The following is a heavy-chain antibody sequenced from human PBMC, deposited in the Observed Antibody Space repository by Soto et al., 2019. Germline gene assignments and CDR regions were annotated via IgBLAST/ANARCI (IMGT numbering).Heavy chain of an antibody. J-gene: IGHJ3*02. Sequence: QVQLQESGPGLVKPSQTQSLTCTVSGGSISSGGYYWSWIRQHPGKGLEWIGYIYYSGSTYYNPSLKSRVTISVDTSKNQFSLKLSSVTAADTAVYYCARGGNENILADDPSADAFDIWGQGTMVTVSS. CDR1: GGSISSGGYY. D-gene: IGHD3-9*01. V-gene: IGHV4-31*03. CDR2: IYYSGST. CDR3: ARGGNENILADDPSADAFDI.